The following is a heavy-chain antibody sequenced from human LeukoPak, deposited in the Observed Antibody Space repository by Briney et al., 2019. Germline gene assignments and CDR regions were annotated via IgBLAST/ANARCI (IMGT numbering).Heavy chain of an antibody. Sequence: SETLSLTCTVSGGSISSYYWSWIRQPAGKGLEWIGRIYTSGSANYNPSLKSRVTMSVDTSKNQFSLKLSSVTAADTAVYYCARGVLAAAGRIWFDPWGQGTLVTVSS. J-gene: IGHJ5*02. CDR1: GGSISSYY. D-gene: IGHD6-13*01. CDR2: IYTSGSA. V-gene: IGHV4-4*07. CDR3: ARGVLAAAGRIWFDP.